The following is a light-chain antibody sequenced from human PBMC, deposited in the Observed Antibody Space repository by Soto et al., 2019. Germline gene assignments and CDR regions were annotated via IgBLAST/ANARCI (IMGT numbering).Light chain of an antibody. CDR3: QQSDSTPRT. J-gene: IGKJ1*01. CDR2: AAS. V-gene: IGKV1-39*01. CDR1: QSVNKY. Sequence: DIQMTQSPSSLSASVGDTVTITCRASQSVNKYLNWFQQKPGKSPTLLIYAASSLQGGVPSRFRGSGSGTEFTLTITSLQPEDFATYYCQQSDSTPRTFGQGTRVEVK.